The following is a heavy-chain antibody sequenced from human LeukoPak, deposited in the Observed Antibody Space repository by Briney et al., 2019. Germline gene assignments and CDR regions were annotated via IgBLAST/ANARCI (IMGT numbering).Heavy chain of an antibody. Sequence: SETLSLTCTVSGGSISSSSYYWGWIRQPPGKGLEWIGSIYYSGSTYYNPSLKSRVTISVDTSKNQFSLKLSSVTAADTAVYYCARDGFTAGCSGGSCYRTFDYWGQGTLVTVSS. CDR1: GGSISSSSYY. D-gene: IGHD2-15*01. J-gene: IGHJ4*02. V-gene: IGHV4-39*07. CDR2: IYYSGST. CDR3: ARDGFTAGCSGGSCYRTFDY.